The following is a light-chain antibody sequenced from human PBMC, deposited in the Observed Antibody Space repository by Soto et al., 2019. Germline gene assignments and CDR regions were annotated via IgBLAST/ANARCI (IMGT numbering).Light chain of an antibody. CDR3: QQRSNWPIT. V-gene: IGKV3D-20*02. J-gene: IGKJ5*01. CDR1: QSVSGSY. CDR2: GAS. Sequence: IVLTQSPGTLSLSPGERATLSCMASQSVSGSYLAWHQQKPGQAPRLLIYGASSRATGIPDRFTGSWSGTDCTLTISRLEPEDVAVYYCQQRSNWPITFGQGTRLEIK.